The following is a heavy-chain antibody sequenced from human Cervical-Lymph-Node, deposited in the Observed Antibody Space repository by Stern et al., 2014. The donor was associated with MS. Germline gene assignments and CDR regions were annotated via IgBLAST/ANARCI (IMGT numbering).Heavy chain of an antibody. V-gene: IGHV3-30*18. CDR2: ISYTGSDK. J-gene: IGHJ4*02. CDR1: GFTFSSYA. CDR3: AKGVVVVAVPVYLES. Sequence: VQLVESGGGVVQPGRSLRLSCAASGFTFSSYAMNWVRQAPGKGLEWVAVISYTGSDKSYADSVKGRFTISRDNVNNTLYLQMNSLRPEDTAVYYCAKGVVVVAVPVYLESWGQGALVTVSS. D-gene: IGHD2-15*01.